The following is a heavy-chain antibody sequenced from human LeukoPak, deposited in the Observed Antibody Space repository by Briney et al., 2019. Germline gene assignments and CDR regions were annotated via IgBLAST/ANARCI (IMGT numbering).Heavy chain of an antibody. V-gene: IGHV3-30*18. J-gene: IGHJ5*02. CDR2: ISYDGSNK. CDR1: GFTFRSYV. D-gene: IGHD4-17*01. CDR3: AKDDYVDFDP. Sequence: QSGGSLRLSCAASGFTFRSYVMHWVRQAPGKGLEWVALISYDGSNKDYTDSVKGRFTISRDNSKNTLYLQMNSLRAEDTAVYYCAKDDYVDFDPWGQGTLVTVSS.